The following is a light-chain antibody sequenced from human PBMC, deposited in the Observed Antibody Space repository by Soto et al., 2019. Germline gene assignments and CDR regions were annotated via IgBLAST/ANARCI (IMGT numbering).Light chain of an antibody. CDR3: QQYYNWPRT. CDR1: ENISTN. V-gene: IGKV3-15*01. CDR2: GAS. Sequence: DIVMTQSPATLSVSPGERATLSCRASENISTNLAWYQQKPGQAPRLLFYGASTRATGLPARFSGTGSGTEFTLTINSLQAEDSAVYYCQQYYNWPRTFGQGTRLEIK. J-gene: IGKJ5*01.